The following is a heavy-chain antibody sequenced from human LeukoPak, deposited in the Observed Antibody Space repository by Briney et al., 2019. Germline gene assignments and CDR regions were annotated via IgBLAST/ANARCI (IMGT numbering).Heavy chain of an antibody. CDR3: ARASGYLGDY. Sequence: PSQTLSLTCTVSGGSISSGGYYWSWIRQPPGTGLEWIGEINHSGSTNYNPSLKSRVTISVDTSKNQFSLKLSSVTAADTAVYYCARASGYLGDYWGQGTLVTVSS. D-gene: IGHD3-3*01. CDR2: INHSGST. J-gene: IGHJ4*02. V-gene: IGHV4-30-2*01. CDR1: GGSISSGGYY.